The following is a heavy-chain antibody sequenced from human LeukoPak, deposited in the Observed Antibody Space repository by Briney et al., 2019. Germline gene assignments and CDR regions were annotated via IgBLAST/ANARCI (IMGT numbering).Heavy chain of an antibody. CDR1: GFTFSSYS. Sequence: GGSPRLSRAASGFTFSSYSMSWVRQAPGKGLQWVSSITFSSSYIYYADSVKGRFTISRDNAKNSLYLQMNSLRAEDTAVYYCARRPLYVWGSNRREDAFDIWGQGTMVTVSS. CDR3: ARRPLYVWGSNRREDAFDI. V-gene: IGHV3-21*01. J-gene: IGHJ3*02. D-gene: IGHD3-16*01. CDR2: ITFSSSYI.